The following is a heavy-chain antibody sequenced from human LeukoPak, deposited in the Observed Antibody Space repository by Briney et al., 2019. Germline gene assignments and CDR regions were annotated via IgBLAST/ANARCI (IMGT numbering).Heavy chain of an antibody. V-gene: IGHV3-30*02. D-gene: IGHD5-12*01. CDR1: GFVFSNYG. CDR2: VRYDESNE. Sequence: GGSLRLSCQTSGFVFSNYGMHWVRQAPGKGLEWVEFVRYDESNEYYADSVKGRFTISRDNSRNTLYLQMNSLRAEDTGVYSCAKDSNSGYVSVGPDYWGLGTLVTVSS. CDR3: AKDSNSGYVSVGPDY. J-gene: IGHJ4*02.